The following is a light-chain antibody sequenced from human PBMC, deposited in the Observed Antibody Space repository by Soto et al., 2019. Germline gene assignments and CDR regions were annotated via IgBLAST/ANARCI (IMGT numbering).Light chain of an antibody. Sequence: IVMTQSPGTLSLSPGERATLSCRASQSLGTNLGWYQQKPGQAPRLLIYGASTRATGIPARFSGSGSGTEFTLTFASLQSEDFAVYYCQHYADWPLTFGGGTKVDIK. V-gene: IGKV3D-15*01. J-gene: IGKJ4*01. CDR1: QSLGTN. CDR3: QHYADWPLT. CDR2: GAS.